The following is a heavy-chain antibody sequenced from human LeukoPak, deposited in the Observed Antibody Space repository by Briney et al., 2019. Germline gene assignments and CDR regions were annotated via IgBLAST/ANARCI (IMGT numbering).Heavy chain of an antibody. J-gene: IGHJ4*02. CDR1: GYSISSGYY. CDR3: ARGREGGIAVADLDY. Sequence: SETLSLTCTVSGYSISSGYYWGWIRQPPGKGLERIGSIYHSGSTYYNPSLKSRVTISVDTSKNQFSLKLSSVTAADTAVYYCARGREGGIAVADLDYWGQGTLVTVSS. D-gene: IGHD6-19*01. CDR2: IYHSGST. V-gene: IGHV4-38-2*02.